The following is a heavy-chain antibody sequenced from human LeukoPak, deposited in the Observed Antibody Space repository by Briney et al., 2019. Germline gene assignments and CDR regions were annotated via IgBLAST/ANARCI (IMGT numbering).Heavy chain of an antibody. CDR1: GFTVSSNY. J-gene: IGHJ4*02. CDR3: ARDIVVVPAARDY. CDR2: IYSGGST. V-gene: IGHV3-66*02. D-gene: IGHD2-2*01. Sequence: PGGSLRLSCAASGFTVSSNYMSWVRQAPGKGLEWVSVIYSGGSTYYADSVKGRFTISRDNSKNTLYLQMTSLRAEDTAVYYCARDIVVVPAARDYWGQGTLVTVSS.